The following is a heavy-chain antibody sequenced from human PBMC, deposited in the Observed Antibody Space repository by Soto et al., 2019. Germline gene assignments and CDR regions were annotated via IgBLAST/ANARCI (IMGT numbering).Heavy chain of an antibody. Sequence: TGGSLRLSCAASGFTFSSYAMSPVSQAARKGLEWDTVDSGSGGSTYYADSVKGRFTIIRDTSASTAYMELSSLRSEDTAVYYCARDLTVTNNWFDPWGQGTLVTVSS. CDR1: GFTFSSYA. D-gene: IGHD4-17*01. CDR3: ARDLTVTNNWFDP. V-gene: IGHV3-23*01. CDR2: DSGSGGST. J-gene: IGHJ5*02.